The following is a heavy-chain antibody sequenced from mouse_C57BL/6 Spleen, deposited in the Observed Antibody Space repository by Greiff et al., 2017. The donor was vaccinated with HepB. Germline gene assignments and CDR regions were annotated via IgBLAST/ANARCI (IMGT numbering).Heavy chain of an antibody. CDR3: ARLHYYGSSYFDY. V-gene: IGHV5-17*01. D-gene: IGHD1-1*01. CDR2: ISSGSSTI. Sequence: EVKLVESGGGLVKPGGSLKLSCAASGFTFSDYGMHWVRQAPEKGLEWVAYISSGSSTIYYADTVKGRFTISRDNAKNTLFLQMTSLRSEDTAMYYCARLHYYGSSYFDYWGQGTTLTVSS. J-gene: IGHJ2*01. CDR1: GFTFSDYG.